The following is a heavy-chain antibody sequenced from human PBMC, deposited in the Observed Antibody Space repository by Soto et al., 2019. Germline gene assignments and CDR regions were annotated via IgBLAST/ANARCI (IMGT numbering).Heavy chain of an antibody. D-gene: IGHD1-1*01. CDR3: AKSFGTDDKFDY. CDR2: ISNNGSTT. Sequence: GGSLRLSCAASGFTFSSYSMNWVRQAPGKGLEWVADISNNGSTTYYADSVKGRFTISRDNSKNTLYLQMNSLRAEDTAVYYCAKSFGTDDKFDYWGQGTRVTVSS. J-gene: IGHJ4*02. CDR1: GFTFSSYS. V-gene: IGHV3-30*02.